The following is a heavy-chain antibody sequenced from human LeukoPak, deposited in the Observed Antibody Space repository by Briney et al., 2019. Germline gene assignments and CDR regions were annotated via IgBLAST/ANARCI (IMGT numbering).Heavy chain of an antibody. CDR2: IIPIFGTA. CDR3: ARGAGCSGGSCYLFDY. D-gene: IGHD2-15*01. Sequence: ASVKVTCKASGDTFSRYAISWVRQAPGQGLAWMGGIIPIFGTANYAQKFQGRVTITADESTSTAYMELSSLRSEGTAVYYCARGAGCSGGSCYLFDYWGQGTLVTVSS. V-gene: IGHV1-69*01. CDR1: GDTFSRYA. J-gene: IGHJ4*02.